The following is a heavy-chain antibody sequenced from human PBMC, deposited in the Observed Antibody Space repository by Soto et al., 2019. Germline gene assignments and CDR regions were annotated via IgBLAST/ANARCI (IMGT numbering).Heavy chain of an antibody. V-gene: IGHV3-9*01. CDR2: ISWISAFI. CDR3: AKDRSGWYGGAYDI. J-gene: IGHJ3*02. D-gene: IGHD6-19*01. Sequence: LSLTCAASGFTFDDYAMHWVRQAPGKGLEWVSGISWISAFIGYAGSVKGRFTISRDNAKNSLYLQMTSLRTEDTAFYYCAKDRSGWYGGAYDIWGRGTMVTVSS. CDR1: GFTFDDYA.